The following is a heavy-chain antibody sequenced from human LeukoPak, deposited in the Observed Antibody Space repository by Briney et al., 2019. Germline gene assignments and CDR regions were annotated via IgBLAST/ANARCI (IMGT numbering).Heavy chain of an antibody. J-gene: IGHJ2*01. V-gene: IGHV4-61*01. CDR2: IYYSGST. Sequence: SETLSLTCTVSGGSVSSGSYNWSWIRQPPGKGLEWIGYIYYSGSTNYNPSLKSRVTISVDTSKNQFSLKLSSVTAADTAVYYCARGRRTAGYTRYFDLWGRGTLVTVSS. D-gene: IGHD5-18*01. CDR1: GGSVSSGSYN. CDR3: ARGRRTAGYTRYFDL.